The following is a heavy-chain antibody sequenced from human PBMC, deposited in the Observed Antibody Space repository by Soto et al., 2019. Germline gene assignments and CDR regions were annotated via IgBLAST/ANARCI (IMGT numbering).Heavy chain of an antibody. J-gene: IGHJ6*02. Sequence: GGSLKISCKGSGYSFTSYWIGWVRQMPGKGLEWMGIIYPGDSDTRYSPSFQGQVTISADKSISTAYLQWSSLKASDTAMYYCASHQPSRGYYYYYGMDVWGQGTTVTVSS. CDR3: ASHQPSRGYYYYYGMDV. V-gene: IGHV5-51*01. CDR1: GYSFTSYW. CDR2: IYPGDSDT.